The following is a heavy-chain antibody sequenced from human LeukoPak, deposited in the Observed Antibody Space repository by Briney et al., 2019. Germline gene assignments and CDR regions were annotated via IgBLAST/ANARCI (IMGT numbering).Heavy chain of an antibody. V-gene: IGHV3-23*01. CDR3: ARALWFGETFPAY. Sequence: GGSLRLSCAASGFTFSSYAMSWVRQAPGKGLEWVSAISGSGGSTYYADSVKGRFTISRDNSKNTLYLQMNSLRAEDTAVYYCARALWFGETFPAYWGQGTLVTVSS. CDR1: GFTFSSYA. CDR2: ISGSGGST. D-gene: IGHD3-10*01. J-gene: IGHJ4*02.